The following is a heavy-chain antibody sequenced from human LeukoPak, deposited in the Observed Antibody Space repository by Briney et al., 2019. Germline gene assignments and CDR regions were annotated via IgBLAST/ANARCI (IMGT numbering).Heavy chain of an antibody. CDR2: IYPGGSEI. J-gene: IGHJ4*02. Sequence: GESLKISCKASGYTFTSYWIAWVRQMPGKGLECLGIIYPGGSEIRYSPSFQGQVFISADKSISAAYLEWSRLKASDTGLYCCARYDEVGAIDYWGQGTLVTVSS. CDR1: GYTFTSYW. V-gene: IGHV5-51*06. D-gene: IGHD1-26*01. CDR3: ARYDEVGAIDY.